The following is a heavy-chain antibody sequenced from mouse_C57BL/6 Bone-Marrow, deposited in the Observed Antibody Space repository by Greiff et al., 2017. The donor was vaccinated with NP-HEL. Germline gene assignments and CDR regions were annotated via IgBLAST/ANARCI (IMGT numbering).Heavy chain of an antibody. CDR1: GFTFSDYY. V-gene: IGHV5-12*01. CDR2: ISNGGGST. D-gene: IGHD4-1*01. CDR3: ARANWAAWLAY. Sequence: EVMLVESGGGLVQPGGSLKLSCAASGFTFSDYYMYWVRQTPEKRLEWVAYISNGGGSTYYPDTVKGRFTISRDNAKNTLYLQMSRLKSEDTAMYYCARANWAAWLAYWGQGTLVTVSA. J-gene: IGHJ3*01.